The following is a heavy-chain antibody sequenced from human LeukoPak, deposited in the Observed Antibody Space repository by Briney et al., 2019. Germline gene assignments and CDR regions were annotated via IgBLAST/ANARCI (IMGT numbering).Heavy chain of an antibody. CDR3: ARHRNSGYHSYGMDV. V-gene: IGHV4-59*08. CDR2: VYYSGST. J-gene: IGHJ6*02. D-gene: IGHD5-12*01. CDR1: GGPISTYY. Sequence: SETPSLTCAVSGGPISTYYWSWIRQPPGKGLEWIGYVYYSGSTNHNPSLKSRVTISVDASRNRFSLKLSSVTAADTAVYYCARHRNSGYHSYGMDVWGQGTTVTVSS.